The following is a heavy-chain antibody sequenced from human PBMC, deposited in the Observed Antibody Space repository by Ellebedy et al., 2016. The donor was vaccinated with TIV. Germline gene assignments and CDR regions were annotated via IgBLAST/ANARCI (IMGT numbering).Heavy chain of an antibody. CDR1: GFTFSTYG. Sequence: PGGSLRLSCVASGFTFSTYGIHWVRQAPGKGLEWVAVIASDGGAQFYADSVKGHFTLSRDNSQNTVYLQMNSLTIEDTAVYYCAREGAWGNWYLDLWGRGTLVTVSS. J-gene: IGHJ2*01. CDR2: IASDGGAQ. CDR3: AREGAWGNWYLDL. V-gene: IGHV3-30*03. D-gene: IGHD7-27*01.